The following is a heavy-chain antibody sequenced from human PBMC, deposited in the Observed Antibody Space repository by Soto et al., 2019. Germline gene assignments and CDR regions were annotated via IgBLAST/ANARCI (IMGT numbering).Heavy chain of an antibody. CDR3: ARVVGTVTTWEDYYYYGMDV. V-gene: IGHV4-59*01. CDR2: IYYSGST. J-gene: IGHJ6*02. D-gene: IGHD4-4*01. CDR1: GGSISSYY. Sequence: SETLSLTCTVSGGSISSYYWSWIRQPPGKGLEWIEYIYYSGSTNYNPSLKSRVTISVDTSKNQFSLKLSSVTAADTAVYYCARVVGTVTTWEDYYYYGMDVWGQGTTVTVS.